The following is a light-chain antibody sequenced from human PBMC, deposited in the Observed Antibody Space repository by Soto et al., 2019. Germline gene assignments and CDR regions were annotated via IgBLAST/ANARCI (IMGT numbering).Light chain of an antibody. V-gene: IGLV1-47*02. CDR2: SNS. J-gene: IGLJ2*01. Sequence: QSVLTQPPSASGTPGQRVTISCSGSSSNIGSNYVYWYQQLPGTVPQLLIYSNSERPSGVPARFSGSKSGTSASLAISGLRSEDEADYYCAAWDYSLSGVVFGGGTKLTVL. CDR1: SSNIGSNY. CDR3: AAWDYSLSGVV.